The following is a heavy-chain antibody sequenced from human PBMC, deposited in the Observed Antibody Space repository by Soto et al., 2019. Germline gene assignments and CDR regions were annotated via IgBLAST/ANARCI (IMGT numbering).Heavy chain of an antibody. CDR3: AGSDMYSSSWYYYYGMDV. D-gene: IGHD6-6*01. CDR2: ISAYNGNT. V-gene: IGHV1-18*04. J-gene: IGHJ6*02. CDR1: GYTFTSYG. Sequence: ASVKVSCKASGYTFTSYGISWVRQVPGQGLEWMGWISAYNGNTNYAQKLQGRVTMTTDTSTSTAYMELRSLRSDDTAVYYCAGSDMYSSSWYYYYGMDVWGQGTTVTVSS.